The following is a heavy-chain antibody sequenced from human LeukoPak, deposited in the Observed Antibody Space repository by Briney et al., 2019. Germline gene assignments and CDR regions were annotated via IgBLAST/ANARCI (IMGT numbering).Heavy chain of an antibody. V-gene: IGHV3-48*03. Sequence: GGSLRLSCAASGFTFSSYEMNWVRQAPGRGLEWVSYINSRGTTIYYADSVKGRFTISRDNARNSLYLRMNSLRAEDTAVYFCAAGSPTLGFEYWGQGTLVTVSS. CDR3: AAGSPTLGFEY. J-gene: IGHJ4*02. CDR1: GFTFSSYE. CDR2: INSRGTTI. D-gene: IGHD6-25*01.